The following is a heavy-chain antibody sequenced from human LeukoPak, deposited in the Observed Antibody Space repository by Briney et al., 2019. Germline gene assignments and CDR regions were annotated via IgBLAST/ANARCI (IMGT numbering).Heavy chain of an antibody. CDR3: ARQYSLDAFDI. Sequence: ASVKVSCKASGYTFTSYDINWVRQAPGQGLEWMGWMNPNSGNTGYAQKFQGRVTMTRNTSISTANMELSSLRSEDTAVYYCARQYSLDAFDIWGQGTMVTVSS. D-gene: IGHD5-18*01. V-gene: IGHV1-8*01. CDR1: GYTFTSYD. CDR2: MNPNSGNT. J-gene: IGHJ3*02.